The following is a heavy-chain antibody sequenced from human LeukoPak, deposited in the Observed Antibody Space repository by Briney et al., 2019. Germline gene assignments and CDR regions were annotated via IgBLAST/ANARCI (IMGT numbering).Heavy chain of an antibody. CDR2: INRDGSEK. CDR1: GFIVSPYW. CDR3: ARYSSSSEF. D-gene: IGHD6-6*01. V-gene: IGHV3-7*01. Sequence: GGSLRLSCVASGFIVSPYWMTWVRQAPGKGPEWVANINRDGSEKYYVDSVKGRFTISRDNAKNSLYLQMNNLRAEDTAVYYCARYSSSSEFWGQGTLVTVSS. J-gene: IGHJ1*01.